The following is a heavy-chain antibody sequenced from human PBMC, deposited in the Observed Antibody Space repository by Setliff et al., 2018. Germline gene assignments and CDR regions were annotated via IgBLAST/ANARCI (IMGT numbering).Heavy chain of an antibody. Sequence: SYTLSLTCIVSDDSMNGGAYYWSWIRQHPGQGLEWIGYSSYSATTSYNPSLKSRISISMHTSRDQLSLQLTAVTAADTAMYYCVRTLPTYCRDGPCKVGALDIWGQGTMVTVSS. V-gene: IGHV4-31*03. CDR3: VRTLPTYCRDGPCKVGALDI. J-gene: IGHJ3*02. D-gene: IGHD1-26*01. CDR1: DDSMNGGAYY. CDR2: SSYSATT.